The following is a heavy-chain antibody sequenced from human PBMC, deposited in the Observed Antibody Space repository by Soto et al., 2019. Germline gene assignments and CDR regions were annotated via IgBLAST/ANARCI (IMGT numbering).Heavy chain of an antibody. Sequence: QITLKESGPTLVKPTQTLTLTCTFSGFSLSTSGVGVGWIRQPPGKALEWLALIYWDDDKRYSPSLKSRLTITNDTSKHQVVLTMTNMDPVDTATYYCAHRRSYGSGSYFDYWGQGTLVTVSS. CDR2: IYWDDDK. CDR1: GFSLSTSGVG. J-gene: IGHJ4*02. CDR3: AHRRSYGSGSYFDY. D-gene: IGHD3-10*01. V-gene: IGHV2-5*02.